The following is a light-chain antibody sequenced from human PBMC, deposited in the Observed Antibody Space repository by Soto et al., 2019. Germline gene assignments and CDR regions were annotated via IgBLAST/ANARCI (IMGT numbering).Light chain of an antibody. CDR3: QERINCPLT. V-gene: IGKV3-11*01. J-gene: IGKJ4*02. CDR1: QSVSSY. Sequence: EIVLTQSPATLSLSPGGRATLSCRASQSVSSYLAWYQQKPGQAPRLLISDASNRTTGIPARFSGSESGIHFPHTIRSLEPEDFAVYDCQERINCPLTFGGGTKVEIK. CDR2: DAS.